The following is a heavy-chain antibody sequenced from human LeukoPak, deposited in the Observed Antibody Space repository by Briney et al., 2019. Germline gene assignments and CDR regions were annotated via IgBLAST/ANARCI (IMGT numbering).Heavy chain of an antibody. CDR3: ARPSLNTGSYFDY. CDR2: IKQDGSEI. V-gene: IGHV3-7*01. D-gene: IGHD1-26*01. J-gene: IGHJ4*02. Sequence: GGSLRLSCEASGFSFSNYWMSWVRQAPGKGLEWVANIKQDGSEIYYVDSVRGRFTISRDNAKNSLYLQMNSLRAEDTAAYYCARPSLNTGSYFDYWGQGILVSVSS. CDR1: GFSFSNYW.